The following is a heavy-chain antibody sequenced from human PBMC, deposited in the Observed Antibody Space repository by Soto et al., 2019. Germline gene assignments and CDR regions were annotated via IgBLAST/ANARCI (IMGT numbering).Heavy chain of an antibody. V-gene: IGHV3-21*01. J-gene: IGHJ3*02. CDR2: ISGSTTYM. CDR1: GFSFSSFN. D-gene: IGHD6-13*01. CDR3: SRTGYSSSWDAAFDI. Sequence: EVQLVEYGGGLVRPGGSLRLSCAASGFSFSSFNMNWVRQAPGKGLEWVASISGSTTYMFYADSVRGRFTISRDNAEDSLYLQMKSLTPEDTAVYYCSRTGYSSSWDAAFDIWGQGTMVTVSS.